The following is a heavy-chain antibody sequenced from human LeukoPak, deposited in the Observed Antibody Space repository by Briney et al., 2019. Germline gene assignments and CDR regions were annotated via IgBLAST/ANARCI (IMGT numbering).Heavy chain of an antibody. V-gene: IGHV4-39*07. CDR2: IYYSGST. Sequence: SETLSLTCTVSGGSISSSSYYWGWIRQPPGKGLEWIGSIYYSGSTYYNPSLKSRVTISVDTSKNQFSLKLSSVTAADTAVYYCARVRRAGWLECYFDYWGQGTLVTVSS. CDR1: GGSISSSSYY. D-gene: IGHD6-19*01. J-gene: IGHJ4*02. CDR3: ARVRRAGWLECYFDY.